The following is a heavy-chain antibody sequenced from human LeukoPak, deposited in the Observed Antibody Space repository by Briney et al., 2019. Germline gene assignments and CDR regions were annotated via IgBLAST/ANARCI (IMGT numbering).Heavy chain of an antibody. J-gene: IGHJ4*02. CDR1: GFPFSGYA. V-gene: IGHV3-30*18. Sequence: GGSLRLSCAASGFPFSGYAMHWVRQAPGKGLEWLALISYDGNIYDYADSVKGRFTISRDNSKNTLYLQMNSLRAEDTAVYYCAKGGGSGWYFDYWGQGTLVTVSS. CDR3: AKGGGSGWYFDY. D-gene: IGHD6-19*01. CDR2: ISYDGNIY.